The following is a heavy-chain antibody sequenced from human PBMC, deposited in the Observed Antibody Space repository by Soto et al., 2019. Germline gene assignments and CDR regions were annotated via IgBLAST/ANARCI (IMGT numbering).Heavy chain of an antibody. J-gene: IGHJ4*02. CDR2: IHYSGTT. CDR3: TRALLKSLDY. CDR1: GVSISTTYW. D-gene: IGHD3-9*01. Sequence: QVQLQEWGPGLVKPSETLSLTCAVSGVSISTTYWWSWVRQSPGKGLEWIGEIHYSGTTNYNPSLKSRVTISLDKSKNQFSLNLNSVTAADTAMYYCTRALLKSLDYWGQGTLVTVSS. V-gene: IGHV4-4*02.